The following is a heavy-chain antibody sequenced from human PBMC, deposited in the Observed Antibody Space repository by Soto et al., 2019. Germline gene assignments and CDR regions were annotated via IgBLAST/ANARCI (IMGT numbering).Heavy chain of an antibody. V-gene: IGHV1-2*04. J-gene: IGHJ6*02. CDR1: GYTFTGYY. D-gene: IGHD3-10*01. CDR3: ARGWFGEDYYGMDV. CDR2: INPNSGGT. Sequence: ASVKVSCKASGYTFTGYYMHWVRQAPGQGLEWMGWINPNSGGTNYAQKFQGWVTMTRDTSISTAYMELSRLRSDDTAVYYCARGWFGEDYYGMDVWGQGPTVNVS.